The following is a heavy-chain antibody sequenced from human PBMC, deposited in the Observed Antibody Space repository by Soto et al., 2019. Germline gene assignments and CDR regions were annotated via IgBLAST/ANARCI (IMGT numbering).Heavy chain of an antibody. CDR3: ASQVDTAMAPHDAFDI. V-gene: IGHV5-51*01. J-gene: IGHJ3*02. D-gene: IGHD5-18*01. CDR1: GYSFTSYW. Sequence: PGESLKISCKGSGYSFTSYWIGCVRQMPGKGLEWMGIIYPGDSDTRYSPSFQGQVTISADKSISTAYLQWSSLKASDTAMYYCASQVDTAMAPHDAFDIWGQGTMVTVSS. CDR2: IYPGDSDT.